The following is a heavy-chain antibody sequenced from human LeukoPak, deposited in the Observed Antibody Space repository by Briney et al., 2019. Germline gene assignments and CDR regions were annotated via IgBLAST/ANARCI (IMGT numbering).Heavy chain of an antibody. V-gene: IGHV4-59*01. CDR2: IYYSGST. Sequence: SETLSLTCTVSGGSISSYYWSWIRQPPGKGLEWIGYIYYSGSTNYNPSLKSRVTISVDTSKNQFSLKLSSVTAADTAVYHCARGKAGDYDPYYYYGMDVWGQGTTVTVSS. J-gene: IGHJ6*02. CDR3: ARGKAGDYDPYYYYGMDV. CDR1: GGSISSYY. D-gene: IGHD4-17*01.